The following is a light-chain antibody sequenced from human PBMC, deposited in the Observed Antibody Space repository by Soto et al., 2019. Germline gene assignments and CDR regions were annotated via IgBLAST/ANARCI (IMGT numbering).Light chain of an antibody. V-gene: IGKV3-20*01. J-gene: IGKJ2*01. CDR2: GAS. Sequence: ETVLTQSPGTLSLSPGERATLSCRASQSVTSRYLAWYQQKLGQAPRLLIYGASNRATGIPDMFSGSGSGTEFTLTISRLEPEDFAVYYCQQYITSPPMYTFGQGTKLEIK. CDR3: QQYITSPPMYT. CDR1: QSVTSRY.